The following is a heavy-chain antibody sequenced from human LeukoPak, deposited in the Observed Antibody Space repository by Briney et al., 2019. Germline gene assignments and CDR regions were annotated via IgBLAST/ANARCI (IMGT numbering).Heavy chain of an antibody. Sequence: ASVKVSCKASGNAFTISDFNWVRQATGQGPEWMGWMNPHSGNTGYAQKFQGRVTMTRNISINTAYLEISSLTSEDTAVYYCARDPIPGIAAAMVHVSYYYYMDVWGNGTTVTVSS. J-gene: IGHJ6*03. D-gene: IGHD6-13*01. CDR3: ARDPIPGIAAAMVHVSYYYYMDV. CDR2: MNPHSGNT. V-gene: IGHV1-8*01. CDR1: GNAFTISD.